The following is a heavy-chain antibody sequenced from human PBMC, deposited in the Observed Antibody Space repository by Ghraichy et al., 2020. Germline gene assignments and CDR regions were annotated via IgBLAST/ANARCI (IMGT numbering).Heavy chain of an antibody. CDR2: INHSGST. CDR1: GGSFSGYY. CDR3: ARGYYYGSGSYKEENWFDP. D-gene: IGHD3-10*01. J-gene: IGHJ5*02. V-gene: IGHV4-34*01. Sequence: SETLSLTCAVYGGSFSGYYWSWIRQPPGKGLEWIGEINHSGSTNYNPSLKSRVTISVDTSKNQFSLKLSSVTAADTAVYYCARGYYYGSGSYKEENWFDPWGQGTLVTVSS.